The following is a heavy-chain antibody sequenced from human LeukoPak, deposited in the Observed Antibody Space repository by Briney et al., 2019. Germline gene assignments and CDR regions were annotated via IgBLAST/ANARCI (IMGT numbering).Heavy chain of an antibody. Sequence: ASVKVSCKASGYTFTSYGISWVRQAPGQGLEWMGYVHPLNGDSKNAQIFEGRVTMTWDTSTTTAYMELKGLTSEDTALYYCARDFPHQRFDYWGQGTLVTVSS. CDR1: GYTFTSYG. CDR3: ARDFPHQRFDY. V-gene: IGHV1-18*01. CDR2: VHPLNGDS. J-gene: IGHJ4*02. D-gene: IGHD3-16*01.